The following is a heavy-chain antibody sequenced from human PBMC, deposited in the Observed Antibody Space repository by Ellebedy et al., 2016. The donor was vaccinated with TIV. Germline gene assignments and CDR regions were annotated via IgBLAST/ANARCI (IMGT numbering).Heavy chain of an antibody. Sequence: SETLSLXXTVSDGSISSYYWIWIRQPPGKGLEWIGYIYDSGSTSYNPSLKSRVTISVDTSKNQFSLKLSSVTAADTAVYYCGNSGTSYYHFQYWGQGALVSVSS. J-gene: IGHJ4*02. D-gene: IGHD3-10*01. V-gene: IGHV4-59*01. CDR2: IYDSGST. CDR1: DGSISSYY. CDR3: GNSGTSYYHFQY.